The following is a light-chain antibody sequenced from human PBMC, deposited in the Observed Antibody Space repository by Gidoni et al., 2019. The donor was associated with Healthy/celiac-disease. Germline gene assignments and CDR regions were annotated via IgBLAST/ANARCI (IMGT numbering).Light chain of an antibody. CDR3: QQRSNWLLT. CDR2: DAS. J-gene: IGKJ4*01. V-gene: IGKV3-11*01. Sequence: IVLTQSPATLSLSPGERATLSCRASQSVSSYLAWYQQKPGQAPRLLIYDASNRATGIPARFSGSGSGTDFTLTISSLDPEDFAVYYCQQRSNWLLTFGGGTKVEIK. CDR1: QSVSSY.